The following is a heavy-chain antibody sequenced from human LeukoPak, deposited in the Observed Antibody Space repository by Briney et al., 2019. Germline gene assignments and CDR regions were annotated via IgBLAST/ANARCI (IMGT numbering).Heavy chain of an antibody. V-gene: IGHV3-30*02. CDR1: GFTFSSYG. J-gene: IGHJ4*02. Sequence: GGSLRLSCAASGFTFSSYGMHWVRQAPGMGLEWVAFIRYDGSNKYYADSVKGRFTISRDNSKNTLYLQMNSLRAEDTAVYYCAKDLTAGYDYVWGTPPGGYWGQGTLVTVSS. CDR2: IRYDGSNK. D-gene: IGHD3-16*01. CDR3: AKDLTAGYDYVWGTPPGGY.